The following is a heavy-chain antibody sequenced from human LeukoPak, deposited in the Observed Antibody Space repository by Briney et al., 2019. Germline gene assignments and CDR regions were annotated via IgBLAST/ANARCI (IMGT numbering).Heavy chain of an antibody. V-gene: IGHV1-69*06. CDR3: ARATYYDILTGYLYYYYGMDV. J-gene: IGHJ6*04. CDR2: IIPIFGTA. Sequence: SVKVSCKASGGTFSSYAISWVRQAPGQGLEWMGGIIPIFGTASYAQKFQGRVTITADKSTSTAYMELSSLRSEDTAVYYCARATYYDILTGYLYYYYGMDVWGKGTTVTVSS. CDR1: GGTFSSYA. D-gene: IGHD3-9*01.